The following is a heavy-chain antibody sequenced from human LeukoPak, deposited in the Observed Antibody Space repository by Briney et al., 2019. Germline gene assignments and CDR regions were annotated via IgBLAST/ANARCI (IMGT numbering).Heavy chain of an antibody. J-gene: IGHJ6*04. V-gene: IGHV4-34*01. CDR1: GGSISSYY. Sequence: PSETLSLTCTVSGGSISSYYWSWIRQPPGKGLEWIGEINHSGSTNYNPSLKSRVTISVDTSKNQFSLKLSSVTAADTAVYYCARGRGYSYALYYYYGMDVWGKGTTVTVSS. D-gene: IGHD5-18*01. CDR3: ARGRGYSYALYYYYGMDV. CDR2: INHSGST.